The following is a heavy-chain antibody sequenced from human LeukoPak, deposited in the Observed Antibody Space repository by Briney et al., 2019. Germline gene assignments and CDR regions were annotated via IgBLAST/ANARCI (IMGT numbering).Heavy chain of an antibody. Sequence: GGSLRLSCAPSGLTINIYAMTWVRQAPGKGLEWVSSITVNGGGISYADSVKGRFTISRDNSKNTLYLQMNSLRAEDTAVYYCAKDPNGDYVGAFDSWDQGTRVTVSS. CDR2: ITVNGGGI. D-gene: IGHD4-17*01. V-gene: IGHV3-23*01. J-gene: IGHJ3*02. CDR1: GLTINIYA. CDR3: AKDPNGDYVGAFDS.